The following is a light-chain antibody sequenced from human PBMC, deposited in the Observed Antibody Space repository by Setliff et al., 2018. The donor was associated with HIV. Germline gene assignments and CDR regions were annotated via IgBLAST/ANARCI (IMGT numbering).Light chain of an antibody. J-gene: IGLJ2*01. CDR3: QSYDSSNGVV. CDR2: EDN. V-gene: IGLV6-57*01. Sequence: NFMLTQPHSVSESPGKTVTISCTRSSGSIASNYVQWYQQRPGSSPTVIYEDNQRPSGVPDRFSGSVDSSSNSASLIISGLKTEDEADYYCQSYDSSNGVVFGGGTQLTVL. CDR1: SGSIASNY.